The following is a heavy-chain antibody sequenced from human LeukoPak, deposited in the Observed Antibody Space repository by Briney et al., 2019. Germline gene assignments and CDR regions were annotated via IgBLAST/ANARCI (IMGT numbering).Heavy chain of an antibody. CDR3: AKDRRDSSSWYFCY. D-gene: IGHD6-13*01. CDR2: ISGSGGSI. Sequence: GGSLRLSCAASGFTFSSYAMSWVRQAPGKGLEWVSAISGSGGSIYYADSVKGRFTISRDNSKNTLYLQMNSLRAEDTAVYYCAKDRRDSSSWYFCYWGQGTLVTVSS. CDR1: GFTFSSYA. J-gene: IGHJ4*02. V-gene: IGHV3-23*01.